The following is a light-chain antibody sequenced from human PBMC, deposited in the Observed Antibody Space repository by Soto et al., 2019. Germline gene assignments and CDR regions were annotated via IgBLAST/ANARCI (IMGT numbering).Light chain of an antibody. V-gene: IGLV2-23*01. Sequence: QSVLTQPASVSGSPGQSITISCTGTSSDVGSYNLVSWYQQHPGKAPKLMIYEGSKRPSGVSNRFSGSKSGNTASLTISGLRAEDEADYYCCSYADGSTYVVFGGGTKLTVL. CDR1: SSDVGSYNL. J-gene: IGLJ2*01. CDR2: EGS. CDR3: CSYADGSTYVV.